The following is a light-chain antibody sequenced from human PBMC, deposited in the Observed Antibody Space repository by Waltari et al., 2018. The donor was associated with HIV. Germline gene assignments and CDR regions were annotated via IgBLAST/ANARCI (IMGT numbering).Light chain of an antibody. CDR2: ANT. J-gene: IGLJ3*02. V-gene: IGLV1-40*01. Sequence: QSVLPQPPPVSGDPGQTVTIPCTGSGSNIGAAYDEHWYQQVPGTAPKLLIYANTNRPSGVPDRFSGSKSGTSASLAISGLQTEDEADYYCQSYVSSVNVVFGGGTRVTVL. CDR1: GSNIGAAYD. CDR3: QSYVSSVNVV.